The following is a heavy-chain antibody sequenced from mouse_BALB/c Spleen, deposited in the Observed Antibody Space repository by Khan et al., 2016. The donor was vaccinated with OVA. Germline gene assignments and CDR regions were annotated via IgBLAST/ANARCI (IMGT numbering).Heavy chain of an antibody. CDR3: ARWPRGY. Sequence: VQLKQSGAELVKPGASVKLSCTASAFNIKDTYMHWVKQRPEQGLEWIGRIDPANGNTEFDPKFQGKATITADTSSNTAYLQLSSLTSDDTAVYYCARWPRGYWGQGTTLTVSS. J-gene: IGHJ2*01. V-gene: IGHV14-3*02. CDR2: IDPANGNT. CDR1: AFNIKDTY.